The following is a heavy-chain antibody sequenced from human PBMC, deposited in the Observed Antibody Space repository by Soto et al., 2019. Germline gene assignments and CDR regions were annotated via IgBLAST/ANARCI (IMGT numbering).Heavy chain of an antibody. J-gene: IGHJ6*02. D-gene: IGHD3-3*01. CDR2: ISYDGSNK. V-gene: IGHV3-30-3*01. CDR3: ARDQYYDFWSGYPPHYYYYGMDV. CDR1: GFTFSSYA. Sequence: GGSLRLSCAASGFTFSSYAMHWVRQAPGKGLEWVAVISYDGSNKYYADSVKGRFTISRDNSKNTLYLHMNSLRAEDTAVYYYARDQYYDFWSGYPPHYYYYGMDVWGQGTTVTVSS.